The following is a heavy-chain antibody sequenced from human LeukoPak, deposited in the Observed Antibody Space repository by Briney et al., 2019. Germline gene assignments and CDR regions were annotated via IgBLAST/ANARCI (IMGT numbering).Heavy chain of an antibody. D-gene: IGHD3-3*01. CDR2: IYPGGSA. V-gene: IGHV3-53*01. J-gene: IGHJ3*02. CDR1: GGSISSSSYY. CDR3: ARDRRSGLGHAFDI. Sequence: ETLSLTCTVSGGSISSSSYYWGWIRQPPGKGLEWVSVIYPGGSALYADSVQGRFTISRDISQNIVYLQINNLRAEDTAVYYCARDRRSGLGHAFDIWGQGTMVTVSS.